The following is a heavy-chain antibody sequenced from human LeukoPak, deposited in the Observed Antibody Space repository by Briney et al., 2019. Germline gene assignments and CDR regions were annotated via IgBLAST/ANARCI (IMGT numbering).Heavy chain of an antibody. Sequence: SETLSLTCTVSGGSISSSSYYWGWIRQPPGKGLEWIGSIYYSGSTYYNPSLKSRVTISVDTSKNQFSLKLSSVTAADTAVYYCARAGWIQLWLSRWFDPWGQGTLVTVSS. D-gene: IGHD5-18*01. J-gene: IGHJ5*02. CDR1: GGSISSSSYY. CDR2: IYYSGST. CDR3: ARAGWIQLWLSRWFDP. V-gene: IGHV4-39*07.